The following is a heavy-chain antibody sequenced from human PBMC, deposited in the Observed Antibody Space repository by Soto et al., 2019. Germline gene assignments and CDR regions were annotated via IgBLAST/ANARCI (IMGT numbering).Heavy chain of an antibody. D-gene: IGHD4-17*01. V-gene: IGHV4-61*08. Sequence: ASETLSLTCTVSDGSISGDDYYWSWLRQPPGKGVEWIGYIYFSGSSNYNPSLKSRFTISRDNSKNTLYLQMNSLRAEDTAVYYCARAYGGNPALFDPWGQGTLVTVS. CDR2: IYFSGSS. J-gene: IGHJ5*02. CDR3: ARAYGGNPALFDP. CDR1: DGSISGDDYY.